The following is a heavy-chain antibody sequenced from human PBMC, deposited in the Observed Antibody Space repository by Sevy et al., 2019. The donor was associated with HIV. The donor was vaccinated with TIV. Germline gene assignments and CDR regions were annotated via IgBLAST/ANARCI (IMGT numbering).Heavy chain of an antibody. Sequence: GGSLRLSCAASGFTFSDYGIYWVRQAPGRGLEWVSFISQFGDNKYYAGSVEGRFTISRDNSNNTVYLQMESLRPDDTATYYCAKAHIITWRTLDYWGQGTLVTVSS. J-gene: IGHJ4*02. D-gene: IGHD2-21*01. CDR3: AKAHIITWRTLDY. V-gene: IGHV3-30*18. CDR1: GFTFSDYG. CDR2: ISQFGDNK.